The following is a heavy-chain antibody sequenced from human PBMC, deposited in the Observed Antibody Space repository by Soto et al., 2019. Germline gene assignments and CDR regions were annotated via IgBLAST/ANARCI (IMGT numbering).Heavy chain of an antibody. CDR2: INPSGGST. Sequence: GASVKVSCKAPRDTYTSNSLHWLQQSTGQGLEWMGIINPSGGSTSYAQKFQGRVTMTTDTSTSTAYLDLGSLTSDDTAVFYWVMVDNDVTPTPQDVCGQGTTVSVS. D-gene: IGHD5-12*01. CDR3: VMVDNDVTPTPQDV. J-gene: IGHJ6*01. CDR1: RDTYTSNS. V-gene: IGHV1-46*01.